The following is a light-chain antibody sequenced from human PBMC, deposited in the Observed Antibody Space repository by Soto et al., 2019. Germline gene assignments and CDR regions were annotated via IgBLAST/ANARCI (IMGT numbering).Light chain of an antibody. CDR3: QQANSFPFS. Sequence: DIQMTQSPSSVSASIGDRVTITCRASQIIGSWLAWYQQKPGIAPTLLIYAASILQSGVPSRFSGSGSGSDFTLTITSLQAEDAATYYCQQANSFPFSFGPGTKVDIK. CDR2: AAS. J-gene: IGKJ3*01. CDR1: QIIGSW. V-gene: IGKV1-12*02.